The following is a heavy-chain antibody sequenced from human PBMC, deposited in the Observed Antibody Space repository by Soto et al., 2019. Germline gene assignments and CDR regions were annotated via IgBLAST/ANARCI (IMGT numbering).Heavy chain of an antibody. CDR2: ISYDGSNK. D-gene: IGHD3-16*02. CDR1: GFTFSSYA. J-gene: IGHJ4*02. V-gene: IGHV3-30-3*01. Sequence: QVQLVESGGGVVQPGRSLRLSCAASGFTFSSYAMHWVRQAPGKGLEWVAVISYDGSNKYYADSVKGRFTISRDNSKNTLYLQMNSLRAEDTAVYYWARDSFGGVISLFDYWGQGTLVTVSS. CDR3: ARDSFGGVISLFDY.